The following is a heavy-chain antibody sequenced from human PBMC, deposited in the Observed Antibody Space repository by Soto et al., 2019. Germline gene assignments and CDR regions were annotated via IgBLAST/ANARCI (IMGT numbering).Heavy chain of an antibody. D-gene: IGHD2-15*01. J-gene: IGHJ6*02. Sequence: TSETLSLTCSVSGYSLSSSDYYWAWIPQPPGKGLEWIGSMLYSGLTYYNPSLKSRVTLSVDTSKNQFSVRLNSVTASDTAVYYCAPLTVSLSGPYGIHVWGQGTTVTVSS. CDR2: MLYSGLT. CDR3: APLTVSLSGPYGIHV. CDR1: GYSLSSSDYY. V-gene: IGHV4-39*01.